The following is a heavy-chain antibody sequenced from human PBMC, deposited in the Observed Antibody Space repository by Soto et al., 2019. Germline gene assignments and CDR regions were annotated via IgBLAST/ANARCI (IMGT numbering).Heavy chain of an antibody. D-gene: IGHD3-16*01. J-gene: IGHJ4*02. CDR1: GGTFSSYA. CDR3: ARGGMPVWMAKGPFAY. Sequence: QVQLVQSGAEVKKPGSSVKVSCKASGGTFSSYAISWVRQAPGQGREWMGGIISIFGTANYAQKFQSRVTITADEPTSTAYMELSSLRSEDTAVYSCARGGMPVWMAKGPFAYWGQGSLVTVSS. V-gene: IGHV1-69*01. CDR2: IISIFGTA.